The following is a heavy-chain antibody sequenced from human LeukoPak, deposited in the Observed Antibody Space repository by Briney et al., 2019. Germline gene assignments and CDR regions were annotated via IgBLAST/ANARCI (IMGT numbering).Heavy chain of an antibody. CDR3: ARGPHCSGGSCYEPGADY. V-gene: IGHV4-34*01. Sequence: SETLSLTCAVYGGSFSGYYWSWIRQPPGKGLEWIGEINHSGSTNYNPSLKSRVTISVDTSKNQFSLKLSSVTAADTAVYYCARGPHCSGGSCYEPGADYWGQGTLVTVSS. CDR2: INHSGST. D-gene: IGHD2-15*01. J-gene: IGHJ4*02. CDR1: GGSFSGYY.